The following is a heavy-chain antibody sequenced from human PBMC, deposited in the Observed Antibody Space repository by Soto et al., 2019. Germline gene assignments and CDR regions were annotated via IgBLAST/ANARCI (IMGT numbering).Heavy chain of an antibody. CDR2: IYYSGST. Sequence: SETLSLTCTVSGGSISSGGYYWSWIRQHPGKGLEWIGYIYYSGSTYYNPSLKSRVTISVDTSKNQFSLKLSSVTAADTAVYYCARGRIQLWPDYWGQGTLVTVSS. CDR3: ARGRIQLWPDY. V-gene: IGHV4-31*03. J-gene: IGHJ4*02. CDR1: GGSISSGGYY. D-gene: IGHD5-18*01.